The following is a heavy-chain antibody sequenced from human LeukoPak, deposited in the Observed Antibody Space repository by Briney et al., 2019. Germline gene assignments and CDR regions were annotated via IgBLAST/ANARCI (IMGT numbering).Heavy chain of an antibody. CDR1: GFTFDDYA. D-gene: IGHD6-6*01. CDR3: AKDFLGLVLGAFDI. V-gene: IGHV3-9*01. J-gene: IGHJ3*02. Sequence: PGRSLRLSCAASGFTFDDYAMHWVRQAPGKGLEWVSGISWNSGSIGYADSVKGRSTISRDNAKNSLYLQMNSLRAEDTALYYCAKDFLGLVLGAFDIWGQGTMVTVSS. CDR2: ISWNSGSI.